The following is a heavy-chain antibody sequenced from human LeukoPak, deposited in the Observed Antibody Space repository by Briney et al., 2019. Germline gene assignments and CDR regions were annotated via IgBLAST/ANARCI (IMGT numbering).Heavy chain of an antibody. Sequence: GGSLRLSCAGSGFTFGGYGMRWFRQPPGKGLEWVAVIAYDGSRSFYADSVKGRFTISRDNSKNTMSVQMDDLRAEDTAVYYCTRYNNDHFDYWGQGTLVTVSS. CDR3: TRYNNDHFDY. CDR2: IAYDGSRS. V-gene: IGHV3-33*01. J-gene: IGHJ4*02. D-gene: IGHD1-14*01. CDR1: GFTFGGYG.